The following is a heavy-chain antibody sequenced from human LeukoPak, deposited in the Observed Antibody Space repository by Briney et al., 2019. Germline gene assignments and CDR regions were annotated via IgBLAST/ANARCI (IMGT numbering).Heavy chain of an antibody. Sequence: PGGSLRLSCAASGFTFSSYSMNWVRQAPGKGLEWVSSISSSSSYIYYADSVKGRFTISRDNSKNTLYLQMNSLRAEDTAVYYCARSEDPYDAFDIWGQGTMVTVSS. CDR1: GFTFSSYS. CDR3: ARSEDPYDAFDI. CDR2: ISSSSSYI. J-gene: IGHJ3*02. V-gene: IGHV3-21*01.